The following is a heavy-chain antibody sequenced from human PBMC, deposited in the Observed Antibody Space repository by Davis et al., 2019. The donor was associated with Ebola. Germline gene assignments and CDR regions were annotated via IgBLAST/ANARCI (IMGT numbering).Heavy chain of an antibody. D-gene: IGHD6-25*01. CDR2: ITVYNGKT. V-gene: IGHV1-18*04. CDR1: GYSFPNYP. CDR3: AREIRRRGYNNYYMDV. J-gene: IGHJ6*03. Sequence: VSVKVSCKASGYSFPNYPIAWVRQAPGQGLEWMGWITVYNGKTNYAQKLQGRVTMTTDISTNTAYMELRSLRSDDTAVYYCAREIRRRGYNNYYMDVWGKGTTVTVSS.